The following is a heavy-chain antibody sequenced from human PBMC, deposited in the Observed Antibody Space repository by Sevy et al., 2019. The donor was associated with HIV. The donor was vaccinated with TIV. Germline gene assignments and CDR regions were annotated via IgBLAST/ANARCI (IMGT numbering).Heavy chain of an antibody. CDR1: GFSLSNDA. Sequence: GGSLRLSCAASGFSLSNDAMSWVLQAPGKGLEWISTKTGSAGVTYYADSVKGRFTISRDNSKNTLFLQMNSLRAEDTALYYCAKGRIPSIGTLGPFDSWGQGTLVTVSS. V-gene: IGHV3-23*01. CDR2: KTGSAGVT. D-gene: IGHD6-6*01. J-gene: IGHJ4*02. CDR3: AKGRIPSIGTLGPFDS.